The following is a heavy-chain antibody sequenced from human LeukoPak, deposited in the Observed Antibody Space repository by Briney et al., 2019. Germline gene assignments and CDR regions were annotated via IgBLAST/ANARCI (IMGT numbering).Heavy chain of an antibody. J-gene: IGHJ6*03. CDR2: ISAYNGNT. Sequence: GASVKVSCKASGYTFTSYGISWVRQAPGQGLEWMGWISAYNGNTNYAQKLQGRVTMTTDTSTSTAYMELRSLRSDDTAVYYCARVGVTLTGVGATTWYMDVWGKGTTVTVSS. CDR1: GYTFTSYG. CDR3: ARVGVTLTGVGATTWYMDV. D-gene: IGHD1-26*01. V-gene: IGHV1-18*01.